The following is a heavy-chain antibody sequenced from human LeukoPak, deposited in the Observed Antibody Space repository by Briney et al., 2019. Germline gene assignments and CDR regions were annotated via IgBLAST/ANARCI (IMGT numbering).Heavy chain of an antibody. J-gene: IGHJ6*03. CDR2: MNPNSGNT. V-gene: IGHV1-8*01. D-gene: IGHD3-9*01. CDR1: GYTFTSYD. CDR3: ARVLRYFDWHEYYYYYYMDV. Sequence: ASVKVSCKASGYTFTSYDINWVRQATGQGLEWMGWMNPNSGNTGYAQKFQGRVTMTRNTSISTAYMELSSLRSEDTAVYYCARVLRYFDWHEYYYYYYMDVWGKGTTVTISS.